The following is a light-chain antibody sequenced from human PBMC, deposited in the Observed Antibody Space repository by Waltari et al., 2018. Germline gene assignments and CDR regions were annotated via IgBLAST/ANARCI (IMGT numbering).Light chain of an antibody. CDR1: QSISSW. Sequence: DIQMTQSPSTLSASVGDRVTITCRASQSISSWLAWYQQKPGKAPKLLIYKASSLESGVPSRVSGSGSGTEFTLTISSLQPDDFATYYCQQYNSYSGTFGGGTKVEIK. V-gene: IGKV1-5*03. CDR2: KAS. CDR3: QQYNSYSGT. J-gene: IGKJ4*01.